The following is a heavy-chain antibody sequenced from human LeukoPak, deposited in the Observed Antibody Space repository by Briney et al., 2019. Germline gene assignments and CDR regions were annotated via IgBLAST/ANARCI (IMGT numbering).Heavy chain of an antibody. CDR2: ISSSSYI. V-gene: IGHV3-21*01. CDR3: ARVADMVRGVIHYYFDY. J-gene: IGHJ4*02. D-gene: IGHD3-10*01. CDR1: GFTFSSYS. Sequence: PGGSLRLSCAASGFTFSSYSMNWVRQAPGKGLEWVSSISSSSYIYYADSVKGRFTISRDNAKNSLYLQMNSLRAEDTAVYCCARVADMVRGVIHYYFDYWGQGTLVTVSS.